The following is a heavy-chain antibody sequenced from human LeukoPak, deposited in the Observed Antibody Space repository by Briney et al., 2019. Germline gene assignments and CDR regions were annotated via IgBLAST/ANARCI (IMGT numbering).Heavy chain of an antibody. Sequence: GGSLRHSCAASGFTLSNYAKSWVRPAPGKGLEWISTISGRGGGTYYPDSVKARSTISRLNSKNTLSLQTDSQRVNQTHVYYFAKGLWFKEFDYWGQGTLVTVSS. CDR1: GFTLSNYA. CDR2: ISGRGGGT. J-gene: IGHJ4*02. CDR3: AKGLWFKEFDY. V-gene: IGHV3-23*01. D-gene: IGHD3-10*01.